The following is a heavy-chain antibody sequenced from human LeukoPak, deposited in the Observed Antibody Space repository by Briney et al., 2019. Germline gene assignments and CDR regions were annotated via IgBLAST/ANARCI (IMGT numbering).Heavy chain of an antibody. CDR3: AKGIDGSGIYLVYFDN. V-gene: IGHV3-23*01. J-gene: IGHJ4*02. D-gene: IGHD3-10*01. CDR1: GFTFSSYG. Sequence: GWSLRLSCVASGFTFSSYGMGWVREAPGKGLKWVSGIIGTGGSRYYGDSVKGRFTISRENSKNTLYLQMDSLRAEDTAVYYCAKGIDGSGIYLVYFDNWGQGTLVTVSS. CDR2: IIGTGGSR.